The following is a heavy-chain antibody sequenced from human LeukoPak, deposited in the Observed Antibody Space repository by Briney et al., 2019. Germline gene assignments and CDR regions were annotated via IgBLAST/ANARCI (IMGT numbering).Heavy chain of an antibody. Sequence: ASVKVSCKASGYTFTSYDINWVRQATGQGLEWMGWMNPNSGNTGYAQKFQGRVTMTTDTSTSTAYMELRSLRSDDTAVYYCARVSYSADAFDIWGQGTMVTVSS. J-gene: IGHJ3*02. CDR3: ARVSYSADAFDI. CDR1: GYTFTSYD. CDR2: MNPNSGNT. D-gene: IGHD1-26*01. V-gene: IGHV1-8*01.